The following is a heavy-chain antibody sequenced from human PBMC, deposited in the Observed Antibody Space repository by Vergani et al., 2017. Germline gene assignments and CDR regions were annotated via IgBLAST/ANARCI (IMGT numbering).Heavy chain of an antibody. CDR3: ARRGIAAPIDY. CDR1: GGSIISSSYY. CDR2: IYYSGST. V-gene: IGHV4-39*01. D-gene: IGHD6-13*01. Sequence: QLQLQESGPGLVKPSETLSLTCTVSGGSIISSSYYSGWIRQPPGKGLEWIGSIYYSGSTYYNPSLKSRVTISVDTSKNQFSRQLSSVTAADTAVYYCARRGIAAPIDYWGQGTLVTVS. J-gene: IGHJ4*02.